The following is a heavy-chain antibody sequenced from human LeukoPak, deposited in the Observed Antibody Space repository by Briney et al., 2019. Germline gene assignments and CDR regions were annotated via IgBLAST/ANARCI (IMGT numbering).Heavy chain of an antibody. Sequence: ASVKVSCKASGFTFTSYDIDWVRQATGQGLEWMGWMNSNSGNTGYAQKFQDSGTMTRDTSISTAYMELSSLTSEDTAVYYCARARWGTVWNFDLWPRGTGVSV. V-gene: IGHV1-8*01. CDR1: GFTFTSYD. CDR3: ARARWGTVWNFDL. D-gene: IGHD1-1*01. J-gene: IGHJ2*01. CDR2: MNSNSGNT.